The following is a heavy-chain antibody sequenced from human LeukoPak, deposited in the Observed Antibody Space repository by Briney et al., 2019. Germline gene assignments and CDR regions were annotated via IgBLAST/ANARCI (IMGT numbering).Heavy chain of an antibody. V-gene: IGHV3-53*01. J-gene: IGHJ4*02. Sequence: GGSLRLSCAASGFTVSSNYMSWVRQAPGKGLEWVSVIYSGGSTYYADSVKGRFTISRDNSKNTLYLQMNSLRAEDTAVYYCARRPYYYDSLDYWGQGTLVTVSS. CDR1: GFTVSSNY. CDR2: IYSGGST. D-gene: IGHD3-22*01. CDR3: ARRPYYYDSLDY.